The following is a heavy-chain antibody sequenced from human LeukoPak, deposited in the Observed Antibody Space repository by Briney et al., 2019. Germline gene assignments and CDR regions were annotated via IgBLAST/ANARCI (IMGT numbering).Heavy chain of an antibody. J-gene: IGHJ4*02. CDR2: ISGSGGST. V-gene: IGHV3-23*01. Sequence: GGSLRLSCAASGFTFSSYAMSWVRQAPGKGLEWVSAISGSGGSTYYADSVKGRFTISRDNSKNTLYLQMNSLRAEDTAVYYCATLMPGLAVAGYYFDYWGQGTLVTVSS. D-gene: IGHD6-19*01. CDR3: ATLMPGLAVAGYYFDY. CDR1: GFTFSSYA.